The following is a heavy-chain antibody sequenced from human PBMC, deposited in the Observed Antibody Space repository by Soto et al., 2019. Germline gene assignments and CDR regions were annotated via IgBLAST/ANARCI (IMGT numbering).Heavy chain of an antibody. CDR3: ARSWNKVGAAFAVGYFDF. CDR1: GYTFTRSG. D-gene: IGHD1-26*01. Sequence: GASVKVSCKASGYTFTRSGISWVRQAPGQGLEWMGTIYPGGVNIAYAQKFKGRVTMTKDTSTSTVYMELSRLTSDDTAVYYCARSWNKVGAAFAVGYFDFWGLGTLVTVSS. CDR2: IYPGGVNI. J-gene: IGHJ4*02. V-gene: IGHV1-46*01.